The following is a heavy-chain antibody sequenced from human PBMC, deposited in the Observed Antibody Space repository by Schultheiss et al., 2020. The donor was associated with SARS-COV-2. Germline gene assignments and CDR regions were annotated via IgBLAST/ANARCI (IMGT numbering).Heavy chain of an antibody. J-gene: IGHJ4*02. CDR1: GGSISSGGSY. CDR2: IYHSGST. CDR3: ARGDSSWGFDY. D-gene: IGHD3-22*01. V-gene: IGHV4-61*05. Sequence: SETLSLTCTVSGGSISSGGSYWGWIRQPPGKGLEWIGYIYHSGSTNYNPSLKSRVTISVDKSKNQFSLKLSSVTAADTAVYYCARGDSSWGFDYWGQGTLVTVSS.